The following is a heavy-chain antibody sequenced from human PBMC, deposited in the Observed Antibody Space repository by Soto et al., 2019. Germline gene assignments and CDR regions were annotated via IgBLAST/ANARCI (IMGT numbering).Heavy chain of an antibody. CDR2: IKSKADGGTT. V-gene: IGHV3-15*01. CDR1: GFTFSNAW. CDR3: TTEHAVFGVVIVPFDY. Sequence: EVDLVESGGGLVKPGGSLRLSCAASGFTFSNAWMSWVRQAPGKGLEWVGRIKSKADGGTTDYAAPVTVSVAISRDDSSHTLCLQMTSLKTEDTAVYYCTTEHAVFGVVIVPFDYWGQGTLVTVSS. J-gene: IGHJ4*02. D-gene: IGHD3-3*01.